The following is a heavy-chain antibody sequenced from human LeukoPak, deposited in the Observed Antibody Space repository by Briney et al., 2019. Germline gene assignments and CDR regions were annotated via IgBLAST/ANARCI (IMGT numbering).Heavy chain of an antibody. CDR3: ARGGGGEYSSGWYDY. J-gene: IGHJ4*02. Sequence: KPSETLSLTCTVSGGSISSYYWSWIRQPPGKGLEWIGYIYYSGTTNYNPSLKSRVTISVATSKNQFSLNLRSVTAADTAVYYCARGGGGEYSSGWYDYWGQGTLVTVSS. D-gene: IGHD6-19*01. V-gene: IGHV4-59*01. CDR1: GGSISSYY. CDR2: IYYSGTT.